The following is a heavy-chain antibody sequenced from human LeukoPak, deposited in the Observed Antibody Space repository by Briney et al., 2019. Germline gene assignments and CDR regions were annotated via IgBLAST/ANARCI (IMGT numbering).Heavy chain of an antibody. CDR1: GGSISSYY. CDR3: ARLAAGTTGDRPLADSLDY. D-gene: IGHD7-27*01. V-gene: IGHV4-59*01. CDR2: IYYSGST. J-gene: IGHJ4*02. Sequence: SETLSLTCTVSGGSISSYYWSWIRQPPGKGLEWIGYIYYSGSTNYNPSLKSRVTISVDTSKNQFSLKLSSVTAADTAVYYCARLAAGTTGDRPLADSLDYWGRGTLVTVSS.